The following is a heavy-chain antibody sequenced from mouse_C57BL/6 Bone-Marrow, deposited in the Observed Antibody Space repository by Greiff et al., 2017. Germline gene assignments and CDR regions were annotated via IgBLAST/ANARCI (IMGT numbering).Heavy chain of an antibody. D-gene: IGHD2-4*01. CDR3: ARGYDYDYSMDY. CDR1: GYSFTDYN. V-gene: IGHV1-39*01. Sequence: EVQGVESGPALVKPGASVKISCKASGYSFTDYNMNWVKQSKGKRLEWIGVINPNYGTTSYNQKFKGKATLTLAQSSSTAYMQLNSLTSEDSAVYYWARGYDYDYSMDYWGQGTSVTVSS. J-gene: IGHJ4*01. CDR2: INPNYGTT.